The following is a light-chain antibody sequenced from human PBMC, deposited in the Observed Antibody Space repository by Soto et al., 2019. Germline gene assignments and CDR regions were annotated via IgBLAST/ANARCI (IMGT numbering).Light chain of an antibody. CDR1: QSISSY. CDR3: QQYNSYQYT. V-gene: IGKV1-5*03. CDR2: KAS. Sequence: DIQMTQSPSSLSASVGDRVTITCRASQSISSYLNWYQQKPGKAPKLLIYKASSLEGGIPSRFSGSGSETEFTLTISSLQPEDFATYYCQQYNSYQYTFGQGTKLEIK. J-gene: IGKJ2*01.